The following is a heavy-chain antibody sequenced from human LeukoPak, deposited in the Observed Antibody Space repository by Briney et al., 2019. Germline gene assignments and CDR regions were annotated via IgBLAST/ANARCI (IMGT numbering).Heavy chain of an antibody. CDR1: GFTFSSYW. V-gene: IGHV3-7*01. CDR3: ARLQPTEYSSSYFDY. CDR2: IKQDGSQK. J-gene: IGHJ4*02. D-gene: IGHD6-6*01. Sequence: GGSLRLSCAVSGFTFSSYWMSWVRQAPGKGLEWVANIKQDGSQKYYVDSVKGRFSISRDNAKNSLYLQMNSLRAEDTAVYYCARLQPTEYSSSYFDYWGQGTLVTVSS.